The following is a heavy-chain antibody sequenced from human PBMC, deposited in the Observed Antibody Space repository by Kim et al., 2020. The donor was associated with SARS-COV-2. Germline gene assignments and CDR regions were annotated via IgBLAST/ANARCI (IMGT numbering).Heavy chain of an antibody. CDR2: RNK. CDR3: AREVGAKDY. J-gene: IGHJ4*02. Sequence: RNKYCADSVKGRFTISRDNPKNTLHLQMNSLRPEDTAVYYCAREVGAKDYWGQGTLVTVSS. D-gene: IGHD1-26*01. V-gene: IGHV3-30*01.